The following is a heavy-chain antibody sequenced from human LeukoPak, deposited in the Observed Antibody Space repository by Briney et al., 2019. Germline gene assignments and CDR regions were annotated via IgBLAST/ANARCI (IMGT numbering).Heavy chain of an antibody. CDR2: INHSGRT. J-gene: IGHJ6*04. D-gene: IGHD2-15*01. CDR1: GGSFSGYY. V-gene: IGHV4-34*01. Sequence: SETLSLTCAVYGGSFSGYYWSWIRHPPGKALEWIGEINHSGRTSYNPSLKSRVTISVDTSKNQFSLKLSSVTAADTAVYYRARGPIPYCSGGSCYGMDVWGKGATVTVSS. CDR3: ARGPIPYCSGGSCYGMDV.